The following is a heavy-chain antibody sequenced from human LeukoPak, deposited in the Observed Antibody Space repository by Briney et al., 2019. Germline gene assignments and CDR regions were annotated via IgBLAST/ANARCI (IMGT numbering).Heavy chain of an antibody. CDR1: GFSFTSYW. Sequence: GGSLRLSCAVSGFSFTSYWMNWVRQAPGKGLEWVASIRQDGGEKSYVDSVKGRFTISRDNTKDSLYLQMSSLRAEDTAVYYCARDGTAPGLYFDLWGQGTLVTVSS. CDR2: IRQDGGEK. V-gene: IGHV3-7*01. J-gene: IGHJ4*01. CDR3: ARDGTAPGLYFDL. D-gene: IGHD6-13*01.